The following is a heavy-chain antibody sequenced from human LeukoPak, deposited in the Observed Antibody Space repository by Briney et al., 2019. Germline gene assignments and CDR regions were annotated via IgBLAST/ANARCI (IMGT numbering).Heavy chain of an antibody. CDR2: ISTYSSHT. CDR3: ARDEGRVSGSFNP. CDR1: GYTFTRHG. Sequence: ASVKVSCKASGYTFTRHGITWVRQAPGQGLEWMGWISTYSSHTTYAQKFQGRVTMTTDTSTATAYMELRSLRSDDTAVYYCARDEGRVSGSFNPWGQGTLVTVSS. D-gene: IGHD3-10*01. V-gene: IGHV1-18*01. J-gene: IGHJ5*02.